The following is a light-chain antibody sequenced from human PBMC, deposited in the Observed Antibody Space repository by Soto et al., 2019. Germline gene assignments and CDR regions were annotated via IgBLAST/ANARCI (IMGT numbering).Light chain of an antibody. V-gene: IGKV3-20*01. CDR1: QTVSGNY. CDR3: QQYAISPWT. CDR2: GAS. J-gene: IGKJ1*01. Sequence: EIVLTQSPGTLSLSPGERATLSCMASQTVSGNYLAWYQQKPGQAPRLLMYGASSRPTDVPDRFSGSGSGTDFTLSISRLEPEDFAVYSCQQYAISPWTFGQGTKVEV.